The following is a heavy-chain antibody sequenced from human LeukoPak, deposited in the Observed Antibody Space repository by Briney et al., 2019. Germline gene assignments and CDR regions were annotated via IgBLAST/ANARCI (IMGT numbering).Heavy chain of an antibody. D-gene: IGHD2-21*02. CDR1: GYTFTSYG. CDR2: ISAYNGNT. CDR3: ARERMLAYCGGDCYSTWFDP. V-gene: IGHV1-18*01. J-gene: IGHJ5*02. Sequence: GASVKVSCKASGYTFTSYGISWVRQAPGQGLEWMGWISAYNGNTNYAQKLQGRVTMTTDTSTSTAYMELRSLRSDDTAVYYCARERMLAYCGGDCYSTWFDPWGQGTLVTVSS.